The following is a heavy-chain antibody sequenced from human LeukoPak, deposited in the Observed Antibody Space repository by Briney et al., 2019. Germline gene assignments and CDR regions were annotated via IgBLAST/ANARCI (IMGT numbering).Heavy chain of an antibody. Sequence: GGSLRLSCAASGFTFSSYWMHWARQAPGKGLVWVSRIKSDGSTNYADSVKGRFTISRDNAKNTVSLQMNSLRTEDTGVYYCARAPSEIGGYYPEYFRHWGQDTLVTVSS. D-gene: IGHD3-22*01. CDR1: GFTFSSYW. V-gene: IGHV3-74*01. CDR3: ARAPSEIGGYYPEYFRH. CDR2: IKSDGST. J-gene: IGHJ1*01.